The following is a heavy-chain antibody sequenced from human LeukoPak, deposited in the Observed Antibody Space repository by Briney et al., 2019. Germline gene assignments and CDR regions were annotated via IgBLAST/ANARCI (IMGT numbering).Heavy chain of an antibody. CDR3: ARGRDYYDSSGYYYDFDY. V-gene: IGHV1-2*02. CDR1: GYTFTGYY. D-gene: IGHD3-22*01. J-gene: IGHJ4*02. CDR2: INPNSGGT. Sequence: ASVKVSCKASGYTFTGYYMHWVRQAPGQGLEWMGWINPNSGGTNYAQKFQGRVTMTRDTSISTAYMELSSLRSEDTAVYYCARGRDYYDSSGYYYDFDYWGQGTLVTVSS.